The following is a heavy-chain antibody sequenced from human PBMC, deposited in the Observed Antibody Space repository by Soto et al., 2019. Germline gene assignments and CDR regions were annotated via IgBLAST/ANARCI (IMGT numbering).Heavy chain of an antibody. CDR3: AKVSGSRYNWNDVWLPFDY. CDR1: GFTFSSYA. D-gene: IGHD1-1*01. V-gene: IGHV3-23*01. Sequence: GGSLRLSCAASGFTFSSYAMSWVRQAPGKGLEWVSAISGSGGSTYYADSVKGRFTISRDNSKNTLYLQMNSLRAEDTAVYYCAKVSGSRYNWNDVWLPFDYWGQGTLVTVSS. J-gene: IGHJ4*02. CDR2: ISGSGGST.